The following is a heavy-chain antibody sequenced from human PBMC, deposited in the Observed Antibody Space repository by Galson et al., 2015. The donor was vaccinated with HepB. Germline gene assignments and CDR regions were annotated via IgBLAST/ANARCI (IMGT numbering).Heavy chain of an antibody. J-gene: IGHJ4*02. CDR3: ARDPATHRFDSSGYFDH. Sequence: ETLSLTCTVSGASISSSSYYWGWVRQPPGKGLEWIGSMYYSGSTYYNPSLKSRVTILVDNFKNQFSLRLDSVTAADTAVYYCARDPATHRFDSSGYFDHWGQGTLVTVSS. CDR1: GASISSSSYY. D-gene: IGHD3-22*01. CDR2: MYYSGST. V-gene: IGHV4-39*07.